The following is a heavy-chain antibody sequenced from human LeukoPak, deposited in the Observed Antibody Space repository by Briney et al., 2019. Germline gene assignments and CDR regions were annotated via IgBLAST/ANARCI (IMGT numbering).Heavy chain of an antibody. CDR3: ARGSADAFDI. D-gene: IGHD3-10*01. V-gene: IGHV1-18*01. Sequence: ASVKVSCKASGYTFTSYGISWVRQAPGQGLEWMGWISAYNGHTNYAQKLQGRVTMTTDTSTRTTYMELRSLRSNDTAVYFCARGSADAFDIWGQGTMVTVSS. CDR1: GYTFTSYG. CDR2: ISAYNGHT. J-gene: IGHJ3*02.